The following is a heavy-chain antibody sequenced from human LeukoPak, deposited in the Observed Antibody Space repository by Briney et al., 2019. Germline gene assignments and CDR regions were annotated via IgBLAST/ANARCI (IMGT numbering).Heavy chain of an antibody. Sequence: GGSLRLSCAASGFTFDDYAMHWVRQAPGKGLEWVSLISWNGGSTYYADSVKGRFTISRDNNKNSLYLQMNSLRTEDTALYYCAKDMGHSSSSIDSWGQGTLVTVSS. CDR1: GFTFDDYA. CDR3: AKDMGHSSSSIDS. CDR2: ISWNGGST. J-gene: IGHJ4*02. D-gene: IGHD6-6*01. V-gene: IGHV3-43*01.